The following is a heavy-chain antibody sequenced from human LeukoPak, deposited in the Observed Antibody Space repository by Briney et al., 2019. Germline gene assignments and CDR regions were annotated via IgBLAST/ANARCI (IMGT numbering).Heavy chain of an antibody. CDR3: ARSKVTTGAFDI. CDR2: NNGDGSTT. Sequence: GGSLGLSCVASGFSLSGYWMYWVRQAPGKGLMYISRNNGDGSTTNYADVVKGRFTMSRDNVKNTLYLQMNSLRVEDTAVYYCARSKVTTGAFDIWGQGTMVTVSS. CDR1: GFSLSGYW. D-gene: IGHD4-17*01. V-gene: IGHV3-74*01. J-gene: IGHJ3*02.